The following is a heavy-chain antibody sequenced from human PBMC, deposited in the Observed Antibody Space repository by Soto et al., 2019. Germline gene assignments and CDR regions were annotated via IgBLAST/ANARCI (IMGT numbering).Heavy chain of an antibody. D-gene: IGHD2-8*01. V-gene: IGHV4-39*01. J-gene: IGHJ3*02. Sequence: QLQLQESGPGLVKPSETLSLTCTVSGGSISSSSYYWGWIRQPPGKGLEWIGSIYYSGSTYYNPSLKSRVTISVDTSKNQFSLKLSSVTAADTAVYYCARQPHTYLDAFDIWGQGTMVTVSS. CDR2: IYYSGST. CDR1: GGSISSSSYY. CDR3: ARQPHTYLDAFDI.